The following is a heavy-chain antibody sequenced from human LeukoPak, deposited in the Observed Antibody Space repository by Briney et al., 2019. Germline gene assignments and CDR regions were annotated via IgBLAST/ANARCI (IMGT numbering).Heavy chain of an antibody. D-gene: IGHD2-21*01. CDR2: IKQDGSEK. J-gene: IGHJ3*02. Sequence: SGGSLRLSCAASGFTFSSYRMHWVRQAPGKGLEWVANIKQDGSEKYYVDSVKGRFSISRDNARNSLHLQMNSLRAEDTAVYYCARDCGILRIDCGDSLDIWGQGTMVTVSS. V-gene: IGHV3-7*03. CDR3: ARDCGILRIDCGDSLDI. CDR1: GFTFSSYR.